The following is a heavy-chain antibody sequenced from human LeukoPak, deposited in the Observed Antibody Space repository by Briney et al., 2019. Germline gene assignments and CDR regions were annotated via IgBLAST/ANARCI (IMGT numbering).Heavy chain of an antibody. J-gene: IGHJ6*02. CDR3: ARNQQLGGHSYYYYGMDV. CDR1: GFTFSSHW. V-gene: IGHV3-23*01. CDR2: ISGGGVTT. D-gene: IGHD3-16*01. Sequence: PGGSLRLSCAASGFTFSSHWMSWVRQAPGKGLEWVSGISGGGVTTYYADSVKGRFTISRDNSKNTLYLQMNSLRADDTAIYYCARNQQLGGHSYYYYGMDVWGQGTTVTVSS.